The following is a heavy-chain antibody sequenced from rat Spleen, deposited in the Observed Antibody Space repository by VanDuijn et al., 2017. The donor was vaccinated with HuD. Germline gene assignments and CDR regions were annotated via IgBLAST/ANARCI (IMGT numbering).Heavy chain of an antibody. V-gene: IGHV5-20*01. CDR1: GFTFSDYF. J-gene: IGHJ4*01. Sequence: EVQLVESGGGLVQPGGSLKLSCAASGFTFSDYFMAWVRQAPTKGLEWVASISYDGGGTYYRDSVKGRFTSSSDNAKSSLYLQMDSLRSEDTATYYCSIDRRYYDDSYVMDAWGQGASVTVSS. CDR3: SIDRRYYDDSYVMDA. CDR2: ISYDGGGT. D-gene: IGHD1-12*02.